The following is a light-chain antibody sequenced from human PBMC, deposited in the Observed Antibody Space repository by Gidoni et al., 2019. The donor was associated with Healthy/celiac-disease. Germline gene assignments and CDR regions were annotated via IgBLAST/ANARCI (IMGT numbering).Light chain of an antibody. J-gene: IGKJ4*01. V-gene: IGKV4-1*01. CDR1: QSVLYSSNNKNY. Sequence: VIPPSPASLAVSLGERATINCKSSQSVLYSSNNKNYLAWYQQKPGQPPKLLIYWASTRESGVPDRFSGSGSGTDFTLTISSLQAEDVAVYYCQQYYSTPLTFXGXTKVEIK. CDR2: WAS. CDR3: QQYYSTPLT.